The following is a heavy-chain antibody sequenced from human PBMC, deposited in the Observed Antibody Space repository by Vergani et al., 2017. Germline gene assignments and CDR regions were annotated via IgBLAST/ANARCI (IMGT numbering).Heavy chain of an antibody. Sequence: QVQLQQWGAGLLKPSETLSLTCAVYGGSFSGYYWSWIRQPPGKGLEWIGEINHSGSTNYNPSLKSRVTISVDTSKNQFSLKLSSVTAAETAVYYCATEKGPGIGMVTPEGGPGAFDIWGQGTMVTVSS. V-gene: IGHV4-34*01. CDR3: ATEKGPGIGMVTPEGGPGAFDI. J-gene: IGHJ3*02. CDR1: GGSFSGYY. CDR2: INHSGST. D-gene: IGHD2-21*02.